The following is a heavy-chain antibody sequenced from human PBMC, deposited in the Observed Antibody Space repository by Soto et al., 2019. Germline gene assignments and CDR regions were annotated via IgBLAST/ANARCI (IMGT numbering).Heavy chain of an antibody. CDR2: ISYDGSNK. V-gene: IGHV3-30-3*01. CDR1: GFTFSSYA. CDR3: ARDRMGLPWFGELGNYGMAV. J-gene: IGHJ6*02. D-gene: IGHD3-10*01. Sequence: QVQLVESGGGVVQPGRSLRLSCAASGFTFSSYAMHWVRQAPGKGLEWVAVISYDGSNKYYADSVKGRFTISRDNSKNTLYLQMNSLRAEDTDVYYCARDRMGLPWFGELGNYGMAVWCQGTTVTVSS.